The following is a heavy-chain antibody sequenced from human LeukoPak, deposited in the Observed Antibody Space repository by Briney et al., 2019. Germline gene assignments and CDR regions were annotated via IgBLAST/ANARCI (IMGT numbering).Heavy chain of an antibody. CDR3: ARLPWGYYYYMDV. Sequence: SETLSLTCAVYGGSFSGYYWSWIRQPPGKGLEWIGEINHSGSTNYNPSPKSRVTISVDTSKNQFSLKLSSVTAADTAVYYCARLPWGYYYYMDVWGKGTTVTISS. J-gene: IGHJ6*03. CDR2: INHSGST. V-gene: IGHV4-34*01. CDR1: GGSFSGYY. D-gene: IGHD7-27*01.